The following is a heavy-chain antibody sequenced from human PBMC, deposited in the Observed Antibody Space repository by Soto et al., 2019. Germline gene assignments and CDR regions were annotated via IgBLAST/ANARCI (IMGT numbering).Heavy chain of an antibody. V-gene: IGHV1-69*02. CDR3: AIKYYGTEPY. D-gene: IGHD3-10*01. CDR1: GGTFSSYT. CDR2: IIPILGVT. Sequence: QVQLVQSGADVKKPGSSVKVSCKASGGTFSSYTISWVRQAPGQGLEWMGRIIPILGVTNYAHKFQGRVTITADKSTSTAYMELSSLRSEDTAMYYCAIKYYGTEPYWGQGRMVTVSS. J-gene: IGHJ3*01.